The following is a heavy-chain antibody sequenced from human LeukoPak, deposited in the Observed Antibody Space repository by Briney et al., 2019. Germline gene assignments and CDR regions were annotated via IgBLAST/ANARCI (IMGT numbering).Heavy chain of an antibody. V-gene: IGHV5-10-1*01. CDR3: ARLIVVVPAAMVTYYYGVDV. CDR1: GYSFTSYW. CDR2: IDPSDSYT. J-gene: IGHJ6*02. D-gene: IGHD2-2*01. Sequence: GESLRISCKGSGYSFTSYWISWVRQMPGKGLEWMGRIDPSDSYTNYSPSFQGHVTISADKSISTAYLQWSGLKASDTAMYYCARLIVVVPAAMVTYYYGVDVWGQGTTVTVSS.